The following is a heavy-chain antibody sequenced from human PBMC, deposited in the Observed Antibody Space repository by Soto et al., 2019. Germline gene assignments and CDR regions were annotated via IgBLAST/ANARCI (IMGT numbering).Heavy chain of an antibody. D-gene: IGHD3-22*01. CDR3: ARRTDYYASSGTFDC. J-gene: IGHJ4*02. Sequence: PSETLSLTCSVSGGSISSGDYYWNWIRQPPGKGLEWIGHIYYSGSTYSNSSLKSRVTMSLDTSKNQFSLKLSSVTAADTAVYYCARRTDYYASSGTFDCWGQGILVTVS. CDR2: IYYSGST. V-gene: IGHV4-30-4*01. CDR1: GGSISSGDYY.